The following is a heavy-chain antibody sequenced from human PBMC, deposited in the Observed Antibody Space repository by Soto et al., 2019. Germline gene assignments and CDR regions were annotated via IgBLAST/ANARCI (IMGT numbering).Heavy chain of an antibody. V-gene: IGHV4-59*01. CDR2: IYYSGST. CDR3: ARDLGELRYFDWLLGSPWFDP. D-gene: IGHD3-9*01. CDR1: GGSISSYY. Sequence: ASETLSLTCTVSGGSISSYYWSWIRQPPGKGLEWIGYIYYSGSTNYNPSLKSRVTISVNTSKNQFSLKLTSVTAADTAVYYCARDLGELRYFDWLLGSPWFDPWGQGTLVTVSS. J-gene: IGHJ5*02.